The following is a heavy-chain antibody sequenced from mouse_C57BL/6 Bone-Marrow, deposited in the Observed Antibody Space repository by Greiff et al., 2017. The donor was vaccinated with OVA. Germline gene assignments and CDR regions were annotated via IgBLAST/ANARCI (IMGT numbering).Heavy chain of an antibody. CDR1: GFTFSSYA. J-gene: IGHJ1*03. CDR2: ISDGGSYT. D-gene: IGHD1-1*01. Sequence: DVQLVESGGGLVKPGGSLKLSCAASGFTFSSYAMSWVRQTPEKRLEWVATISDGGSYTYYPDNLKGRFTISRDNAKNNLYLKMSYLKSEDTAMYYSAMVYNYESYLDVWGTGTTVTVSS. V-gene: IGHV5-4*01. CDR3: AMVYNYESYLDV.